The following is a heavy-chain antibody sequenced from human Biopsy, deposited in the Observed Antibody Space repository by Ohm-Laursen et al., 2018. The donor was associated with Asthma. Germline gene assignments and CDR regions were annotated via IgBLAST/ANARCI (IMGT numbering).Heavy chain of an antibody. CDR2: INSVFGTT. CDR1: GGTFNTYV. V-gene: IGHV1-69*13. D-gene: IGHD2-2*01. Sequence: SVKVSCKSLGGTFNTYVIGWARQAPGQGLEWMGGINSVFGTTTYPQKFQDRVTITADDSTSTVYMELSSLRSEDAAVYYCARRAGSCISRTCYSLDFWGQGTLVTVSS. J-gene: IGHJ4*02. CDR3: ARRAGSCISRTCYSLDF.